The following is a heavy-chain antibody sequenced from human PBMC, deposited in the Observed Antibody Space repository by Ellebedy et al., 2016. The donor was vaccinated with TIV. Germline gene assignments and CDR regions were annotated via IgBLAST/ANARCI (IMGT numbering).Heavy chain of an antibody. Sequence: ASVKVSCKASGYTFSTFGISWMRQAPGQGPEWMGWISAFNGNTNYTQKFQGRVTMTTDTSTTTAYLEVRSLRSDDTAVYYCARGARSSDRRFDSWGQGTLVTVSS. J-gene: IGHJ4*02. CDR1: GYTFSTFG. D-gene: IGHD6-19*01. V-gene: IGHV1-18*04. CDR3: ARGARSSDRRFDS. CDR2: ISAFNGNT.